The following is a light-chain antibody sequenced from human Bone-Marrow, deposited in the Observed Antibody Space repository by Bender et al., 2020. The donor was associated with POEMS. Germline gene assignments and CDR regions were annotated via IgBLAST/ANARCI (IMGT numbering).Light chain of an antibody. CDR2: KNN. J-gene: IGLJ3*02. Sequence: QSVLTQPPSASGTPGQRVTISCSGSGSDIRTDVINWYQVLPGTAPKLIIYKNNQRPSGVSDRCSGSKSGTSASRAISGLQSEDEADYYCAAWDDSLIGSWVFGGGTKLTVL. CDR1: GSDIRTDV. V-gene: IGLV1-44*01. CDR3: AAWDDSLIGSWV.